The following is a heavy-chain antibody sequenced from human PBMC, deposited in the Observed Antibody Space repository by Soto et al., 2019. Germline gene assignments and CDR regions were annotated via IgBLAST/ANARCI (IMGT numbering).Heavy chain of an antibody. CDR2: ISGSGGST. CDR3: AKDGPYHYYDSSGYHPY. D-gene: IGHD3-22*01. CDR1: GFTFSSYA. V-gene: IGHV3-23*01. J-gene: IGHJ4*02. Sequence: EVQLLESGGGLVQPGGSLRLSCAASGFTFSSYAMSWVRQAPGKGLEWVSAISGSGGSTYYADSVKGRFTISRDNSKNTLYLQMNSLRAEDTAVYYCAKDGPYHYYDSSGYHPYWGQGTLVTVSS.